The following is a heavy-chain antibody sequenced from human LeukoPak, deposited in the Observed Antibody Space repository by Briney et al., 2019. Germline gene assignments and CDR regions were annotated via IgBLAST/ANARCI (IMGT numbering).Heavy chain of an antibody. CDR1: GFTFSNYE. Sequence: GGSLRLSCAASGFTFSNYEMNWVRQAPGKGLEWVSYISSSGNTIYYADSVKGRFTISRDNAKNSLYLQMNSLRAEDTAIYYCARDFYYGSDRFDYWGQGTLVSVSS. D-gene: IGHD3-10*01. CDR3: ARDFYYGSDRFDY. J-gene: IGHJ4*02. V-gene: IGHV3-48*03. CDR2: ISSSGNTI.